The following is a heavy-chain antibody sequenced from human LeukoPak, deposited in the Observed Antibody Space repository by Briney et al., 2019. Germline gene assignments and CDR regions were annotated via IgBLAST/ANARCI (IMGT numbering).Heavy chain of an antibody. D-gene: IGHD5-12*01. CDR3: ARDLNSGYAGSNAHYYYYYMDV. V-gene: IGHV4-39*07. J-gene: IGHJ6*03. CDR2: IYYSGST. CDR1: GGSISSSSYY. Sequence: SETLSLTCTVSGGSISSSSYYWGWIRQPPGKGLEWIGGIYYSGSTYYNPSLKSRVTISVDTSKNQFSLKLSSVTAADTAVYYCARDLNSGYAGSNAHYYYYYMDVWGKGTTVTVSS.